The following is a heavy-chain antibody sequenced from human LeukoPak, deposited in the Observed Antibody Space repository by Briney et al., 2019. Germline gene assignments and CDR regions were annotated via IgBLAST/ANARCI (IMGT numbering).Heavy chain of an antibody. CDR3: GRVGGRSKAAKGDAFDI. V-gene: IGHV3-74*01. Sequence: GGSLRLSCAASGFTFSSYWMHWVRQAPGKGLVWVSRINSDGRSTNYADSVKGRFTISRDNAQNSMYLQMNSLRAEDTAVYYCGRVGGRSKAAKGDAFDIWGQGTMVTVSS. D-gene: IGHD6-6*01. CDR1: GFTFSSYW. J-gene: IGHJ3*02. CDR2: INSDGRST.